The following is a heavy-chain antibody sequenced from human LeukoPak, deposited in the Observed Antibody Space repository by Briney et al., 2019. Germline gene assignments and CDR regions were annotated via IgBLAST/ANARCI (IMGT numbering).Heavy chain of an antibody. CDR1: GFSFRLYC. Sequence: GRSLRLSCAASGFSFRLYCMHWVRQAPGKGVEWVALMLYDGSSIYYADSVKGRFSISRDNSNYMLYLQMSSLRAEDSAVYYCARDLASGNPPDGFDVWGQGTLVTVSS. J-gene: IGHJ3*01. CDR3: ARDLASGNPPDGFDV. V-gene: IGHV3-33*05. D-gene: IGHD4-23*01. CDR2: MLYDGSSI.